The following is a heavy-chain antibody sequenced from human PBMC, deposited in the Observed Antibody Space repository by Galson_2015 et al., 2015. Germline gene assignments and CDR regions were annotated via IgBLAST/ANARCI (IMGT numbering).Heavy chain of an antibody. CDR2: ISWNSGSI. J-gene: IGHJ6*03. Sequence: SLRLSCAASGFTFDDYAMHWVRQAPGKGLEWASGISWNSGSIGYADSVKGRFTISRDNAKNSLYLQMNSLRAEDTALYYCAKATTGDIVVVPAAPDYYYYMDVWGKGTTVTVSS. CDR1: GFTFDDYA. CDR3: AKATTGDIVVVPAAPDYYYYMDV. V-gene: IGHV3-9*01. D-gene: IGHD2-2*01.